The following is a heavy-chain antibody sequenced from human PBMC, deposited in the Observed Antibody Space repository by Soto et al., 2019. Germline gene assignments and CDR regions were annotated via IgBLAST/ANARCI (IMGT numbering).Heavy chain of an antibody. Sequence: SETLSLTCTVSGGSISSYYWSWIRQPPGKGLEWIGYIYYSGSTNYNPSLKGRVTISVDTSKNQFSLKLSSVTAADTAVYYCARAWYSSSWIDYWGQGTLVTVSS. D-gene: IGHD6-13*01. V-gene: IGHV4-59*01. CDR2: IYYSGST. CDR1: GGSISSYY. J-gene: IGHJ4*02. CDR3: ARAWYSSSWIDY.